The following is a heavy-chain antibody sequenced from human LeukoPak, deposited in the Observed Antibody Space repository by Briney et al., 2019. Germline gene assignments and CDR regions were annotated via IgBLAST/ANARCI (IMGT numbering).Heavy chain of an antibody. CDR1: GFTVSSNY. CDR2: ISYDGSNK. V-gene: IGHV3-30*18. Sequence: GGSLRLSCAASGFTVSSNYMSWVRQAPGKGLEWVAVISYDGSNKYYADSVKGRFTISRDNSKNTLYLQMNSLRAEDTAVYYCAKEAYYDSSALDYWGQGTLVTVSS. CDR3: AKEAYYDSSALDY. D-gene: IGHD3-22*01. J-gene: IGHJ4*02.